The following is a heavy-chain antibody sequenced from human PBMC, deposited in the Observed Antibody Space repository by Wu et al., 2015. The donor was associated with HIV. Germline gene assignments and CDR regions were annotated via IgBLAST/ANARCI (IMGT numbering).Heavy chain of an antibody. D-gene: IGHD2-2*01. V-gene: IGHV1-46*01. Sequence: QVQLVQSGAEVKKPGASVKVSCKASGYTFTSYYMHWVRQAPGQGLEWMGIINPSGGSTSYAQKFQGRVTMTRDTSTSTVYMELSSLRSEDTAVYYCARVRVPAAMYYYYGMDVWGQGTTVTGLL. CDR2: INPSGGST. J-gene: IGHJ6*02. CDR1: GYTFTSYY. CDR3: ARVRVPAAMYYYYGMDV.